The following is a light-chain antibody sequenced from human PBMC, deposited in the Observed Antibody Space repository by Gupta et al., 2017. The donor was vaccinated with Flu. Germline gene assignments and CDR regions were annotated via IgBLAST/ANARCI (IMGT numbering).Light chain of an antibody. J-gene: IGKJ1*01. CDR3: MQGTHWPWT. Sequence: DVVVTQSPLTLSVTLGQPASISCRSSQTLVYSVGNTNLNWFHQRPGQSPRRLIYRVSNRHSGVPDRFSGSGSGTDFTLKISRVEAEDVGIYYCMQGTHWPWTFGQGTKVEIK. CDR2: RVS. V-gene: IGKV2-30*01. CDR1: QTLVYSVGNTN.